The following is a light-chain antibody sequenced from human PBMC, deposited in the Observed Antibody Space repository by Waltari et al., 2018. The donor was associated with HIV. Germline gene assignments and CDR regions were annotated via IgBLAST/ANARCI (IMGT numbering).Light chain of an antibody. Sequence: SYELTQPPSVSVSPGQTASIPCGGTELAKQYVYWYQQKEGKAPMVIMSKDKERPTGIPDLFSVANSGTTVTLTISPVQSEDEAHYYCQSADSSGLYWVFGGGTKLTVL. V-gene: IGLV3-25*03. CDR1: ELAKQY. CDR3: QSADSSGLYWV. J-gene: IGLJ3*02. CDR2: KDK.